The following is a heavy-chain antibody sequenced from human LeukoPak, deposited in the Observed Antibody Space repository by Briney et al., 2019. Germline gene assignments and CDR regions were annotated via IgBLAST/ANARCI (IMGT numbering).Heavy chain of an antibody. V-gene: IGHV1-69*01. J-gene: IGHJ6*03. CDR3: AGGGTSRSWSSIYYYYMDV. CDR2: IIPIFGTA. CDR1: GGTFSSYA. Sequence: AASVKVSCKASGGTFSSYAISWVRQAPGQWLEWMGGIIPIFGTANYAQKFQGRVTITADESTSTAYMELSSLRSEDTAVYYCAGGGTSRSWSSIYYYYMDVWGKGTTVTVSS. D-gene: IGHD6-13*01.